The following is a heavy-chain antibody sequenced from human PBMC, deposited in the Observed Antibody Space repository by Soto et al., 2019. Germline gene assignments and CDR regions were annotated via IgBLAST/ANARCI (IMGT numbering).Heavy chain of an antibody. CDR1: GFTFNSYS. CDR2: ISSFSNYM. V-gene: IGHV3-21*01. J-gene: IGHJ6*02. CDR3: ARELWFGELFLDYYYYGMDV. D-gene: IGHD3-10*01. Sequence: PGGSLRLSCAVSGFTFNSYSMNWVRQAPGKGLEWVSSISSFSNYMYYTDSVKGRFTISRDNARNSLYLQMNSLRAEDTAVYYCARELWFGELFLDYYYYGMDVWGQGTTVTVSS.